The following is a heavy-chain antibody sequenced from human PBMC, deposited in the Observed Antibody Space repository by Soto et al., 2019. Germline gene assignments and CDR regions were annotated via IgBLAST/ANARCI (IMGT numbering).Heavy chain of an antibody. D-gene: IGHD3-9*01. J-gene: IGHJ4*02. CDR2: IWSDGTNK. Sequence: GGSLRLSCAASGLTFRSYGIHWVRQAPGKGLEWVAFIWSDGTNKYYADSVKGRFTISRDNSKKTLYLQMNSLRAEDTAVYYCVRVFDTYYFDLWGQGNMVTVSS. CDR3: VRVFDTYYFDL. CDR1: GLTFRSYG. V-gene: IGHV3-33*08.